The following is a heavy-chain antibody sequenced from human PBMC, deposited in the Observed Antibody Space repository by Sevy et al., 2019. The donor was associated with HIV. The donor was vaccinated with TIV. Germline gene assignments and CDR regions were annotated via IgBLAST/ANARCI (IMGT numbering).Heavy chain of an antibody. Sequence: GGSLRLSCATSGFTFSSYWMHWVRQAPGKGLVWVSRVNSDGSSTTYADSVKGRFTISRDNAKNTLSLQMNSLRAEDTAVYYCVAANSWEDYWGQRTLVTVSS. D-gene: IGHD6-13*01. CDR1: GFTFSSYW. V-gene: IGHV3-74*01. CDR3: VAANSWEDY. J-gene: IGHJ4*02. CDR2: VNSDGSST.